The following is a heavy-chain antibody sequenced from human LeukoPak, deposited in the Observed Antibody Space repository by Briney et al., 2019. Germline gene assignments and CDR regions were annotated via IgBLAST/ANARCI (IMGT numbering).Heavy chain of an antibody. J-gene: IGHJ6*04. V-gene: IGHV3-23*01. CDR3: AELGITMIGGV. CDR2: ISARGRST. CDR1: GFTFSRSS. Sequence: PGGTLRLSCGVSGFTFSRSSMSWVRRAPGKGLEWVSAISARGRSTYYADSVKGRFTISRDNAKNSLYLQMNSLRAEDTAVYYCAELGITMIGGVWGKGTTVTISS. D-gene: IGHD3-10*02.